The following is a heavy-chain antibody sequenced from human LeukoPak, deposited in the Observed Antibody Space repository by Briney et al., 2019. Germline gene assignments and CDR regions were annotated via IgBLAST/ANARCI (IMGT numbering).Heavy chain of an antibody. CDR1: GFNFNTYW. D-gene: IGHD2-8*02. J-gene: IGHJ4*02. CDR3: ARYIGTGGYHFDY. V-gene: IGHV3-7*03. Sequence: GGSLRLSCAASGFNFNTYWMGWMRQAPGKGLEWVANIKYEGSEKYYVDSVKGRFTISRDNAKRSLYLQMNSLRAEDTAVYYCARYIGTGGYHFDYWGQGTLVTVSS. CDR2: IKYEGSEK.